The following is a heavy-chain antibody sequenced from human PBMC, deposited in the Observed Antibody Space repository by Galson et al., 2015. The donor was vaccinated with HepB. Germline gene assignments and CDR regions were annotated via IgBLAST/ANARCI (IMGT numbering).Heavy chain of an antibody. Sequence: SVKVSCKASGYNFNVYYIHWVRQAPGQGLEWLGRIDPDSGGTDYAQKFKGRVTMTSDTAISTAYMEVSRLRSADTAFYYCAREYDYVRGSYPAGNYYYAMDVWGQGITVIVS. V-gene: IGHV1-2*06. CDR2: IDPDSGGT. CDR1: GYNFNVYY. D-gene: IGHD3-16*01. CDR3: AREYDYVRGSYPAGNYYYAMDV. J-gene: IGHJ6*02.